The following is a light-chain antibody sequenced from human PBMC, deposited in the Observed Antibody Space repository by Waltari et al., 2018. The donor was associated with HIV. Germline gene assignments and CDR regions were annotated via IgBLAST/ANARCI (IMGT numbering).Light chain of an antibody. J-gene: IGLJ3*02. Sequence: SELTQDPAVSVALGQTVRITCQGDSLRNYYATWYQQKPGQAPVLVIYGKNNRPSRIPVRISGSSSGNTASLTSTATQADDEAYSYCNSWDANPDGVVFGGGTKLPV. CDR1: SLRNYY. CDR2: GKN. V-gene: IGLV3-19*01. CDR3: NSWDANPDGVV.